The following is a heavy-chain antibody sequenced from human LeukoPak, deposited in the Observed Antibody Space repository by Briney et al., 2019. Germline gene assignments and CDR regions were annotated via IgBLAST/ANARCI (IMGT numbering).Heavy chain of an antibody. V-gene: IGHV1-18*01. J-gene: IGHJ3*02. Sequence: ASVKVSCKTSGYTFTNNGISWVRQAPGQGLEWMAWINSYNGDTHYAQKFQGRVTMTTDTSTNTAYLELRSLKSDDTAVYYCARSGLGGPLEPDAFDIWGQGTMVTVSS. CDR2: INSYNGDT. CDR3: ARSGLGGPLEPDAFDI. D-gene: IGHD3-16*01. CDR1: GYTFTNNG.